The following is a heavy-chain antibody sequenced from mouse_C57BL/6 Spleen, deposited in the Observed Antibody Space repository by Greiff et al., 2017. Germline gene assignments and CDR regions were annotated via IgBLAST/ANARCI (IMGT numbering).Heavy chain of an antibody. Sequence: QVQLQQPGAELVMPGASVKLSCKASGYTFTSYWTHWVKQRPGQGLEWIGEIDPSDSYTNYNQKFKGKSTLTVDKSSSTAYMQLSSLTSEDSAVYYCARRGAQALYYFDYWGQGTTLTVSS. V-gene: IGHV1-69*01. CDR2: IDPSDSYT. D-gene: IGHD3-2*02. CDR1: GYTFTSYW. J-gene: IGHJ2*01. CDR3: ARRGAQALYYFDY.